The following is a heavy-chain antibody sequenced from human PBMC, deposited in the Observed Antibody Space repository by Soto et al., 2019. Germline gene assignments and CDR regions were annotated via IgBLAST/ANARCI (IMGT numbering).Heavy chain of an antibody. CDR2: IYYSGST. D-gene: IGHD6-19*01. Sequence: PSETLSLTCTVSGGSISSYYWSWIRQPPGKGLEWIGYIYYSGSTNYNPSLKSRVTISVDTSKNQFSLKLSSVTAADTAVYYCARLGFGIEVARNCFDPWGKGTLVTVS. J-gene: IGHJ5*02. CDR1: GGSISSYY. V-gene: IGHV4-59*08. CDR3: ARLGFGIEVARNCFDP.